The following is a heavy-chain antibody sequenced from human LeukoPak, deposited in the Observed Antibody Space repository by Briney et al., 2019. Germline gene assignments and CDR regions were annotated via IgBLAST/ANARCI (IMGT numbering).Heavy chain of an antibody. CDR1: GFTFSSYA. Sequence: GGSLRLSCAASGFTFSSYAMNWVRQAPGKGLKWVSAISGSGGSTYYADSVKGRFTISRDNSKNTLYLQMNSLRAEDTAVYYCAKLIVVVIANDAFDIWGQGTMVTVSS. CDR2: ISGSGGST. V-gene: IGHV3-23*01. J-gene: IGHJ3*02. CDR3: AKLIVVVIANDAFDI. D-gene: IGHD3-22*01.